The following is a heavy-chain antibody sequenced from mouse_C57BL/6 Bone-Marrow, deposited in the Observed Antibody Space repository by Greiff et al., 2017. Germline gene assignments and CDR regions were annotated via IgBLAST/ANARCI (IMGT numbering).Heavy chain of an antibody. J-gene: IGHJ2*01. V-gene: IGHV1-81*01. D-gene: IGHD2-5*01. CDR3: ARYPYYSNSDYFDY. CDR2: LYPRSGNT. CDR1: GYTFTSYG. Sequence: QVQLKESGAELARPGASVKLSCKASGYTFTSYGISWVKQRTGQGLEWIGELYPRSGNTYYNEKFKGKATLTADKSSSTAYMELRSLTSEDSAVYFCARYPYYSNSDYFDYWGQGTTLTVSS.